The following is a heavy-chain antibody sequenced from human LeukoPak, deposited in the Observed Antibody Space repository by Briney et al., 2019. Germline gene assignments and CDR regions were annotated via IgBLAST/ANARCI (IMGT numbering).Heavy chain of an antibody. CDR3: ARDLAMVRGARYRPYNWFDP. CDR2: IIPTFGTA. Sequence: SVKVSCKASRGTFSSYALIWVRQAPGQGLEWMGGIIPTFGTAAYAQKFQGRVTISADESTSTAYMELSSLTSEDTAVYYCARDLAMVRGARYRPYNWFDPWGQGTLVTVSS. CDR1: RGTFSSYA. D-gene: IGHD3-10*01. J-gene: IGHJ5*02. V-gene: IGHV1-69*13.